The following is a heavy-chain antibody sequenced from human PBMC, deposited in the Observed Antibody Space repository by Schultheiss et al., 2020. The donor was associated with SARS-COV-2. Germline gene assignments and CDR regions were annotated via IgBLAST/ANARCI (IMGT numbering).Heavy chain of an antibody. D-gene: IGHD3-22*01. CDR3: AREGYYDSSGYYPDY. V-gene: IGHV4-31*03. Sequence: LRLSCTVSGGSISSYYWSWIRQHPGKGLEWIGYIYYSGSTYYNPSLKSRVTISVDTSKNQFSLKLSSVTAADTAVYYCAREGYYDSSGYYPDYWGQGTLVTVSS. J-gene: IGHJ4*02. CDR1: GGSISSYY. CDR2: IYYSGST.